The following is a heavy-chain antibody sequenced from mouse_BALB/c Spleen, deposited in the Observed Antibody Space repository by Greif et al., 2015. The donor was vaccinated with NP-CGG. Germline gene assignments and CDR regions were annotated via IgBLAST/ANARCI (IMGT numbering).Heavy chain of an antibody. V-gene: IGHV1-7*01. CDR1: GYTFTSYW. CDR2: INPSTGYT. Sequence: VMLVESGAELAKPGASVKMSCKASGYTFTSYWMHWVKQRPGQGLEWIGYINPSTGYTEYNQKFKDKATLTADKSSSTAYMQLSRLTSEDSAVYYCARSEGYYGAYWGQGTLVTVSA. CDR3: ARSEGYYGAY. D-gene: IGHD1-1*01. J-gene: IGHJ3*01.